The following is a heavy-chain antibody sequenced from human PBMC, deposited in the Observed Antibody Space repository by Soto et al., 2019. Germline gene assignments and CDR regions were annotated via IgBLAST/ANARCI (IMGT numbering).Heavy chain of an antibody. V-gene: IGHV3-23*01. CDR2: ITDSGTDT. D-gene: IGHD3-3*01. J-gene: IGHJ6*02. Sequence: PGGSLRLSCAGSGFTFSTYAMNWVRQAPGKGLDWVSLITDSGTDTYYADSVKGRFTISRDNSKNTPSLQMNSLRAEDTTVYYCARDRDNAYDLEGGYYYSGMDVWGQGTTITVSS. CDR1: GFTFSTYA. CDR3: ARDRDNAYDLEGGYYYSGMDV.